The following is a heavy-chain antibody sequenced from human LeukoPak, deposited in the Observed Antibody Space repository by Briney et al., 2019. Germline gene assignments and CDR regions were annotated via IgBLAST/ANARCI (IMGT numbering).Heavy chain of an antibody. CDR3: ARGGAGYYFDS. D-gene: IGHD6-19*01. V-gene: IGHV3-7*01. CDR1: GFNFRTKW. Sequence: GSLRLSCAASGFNFRTKWMSWVRQPPGKGLEWVANLNEDGSEKYYVDSLKGRFTITRDNAENSLYLHMNSLRAEDTAVYYCARGGAGYYFDSWGQGTLLTVSS. J-gene: IGHJ4*02. CDR2: LNEDGSEK.